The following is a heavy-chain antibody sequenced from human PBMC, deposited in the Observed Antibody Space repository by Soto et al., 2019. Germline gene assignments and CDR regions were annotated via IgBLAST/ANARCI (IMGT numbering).Heavy chain of an antibody. CDR1: GGTFSSYA. CDR3: VRDSGGTRVAFGMDV. V-gene: IGHV1-69*01. CDR2: IIPIFGTA. J-gene: IGHJ6*02. D-gene: IGHD4-17*01. Sequence: QVQLVQSGAEVKKPGSSVKVSCKASGGTFSSYAISWVRQAPGQGLEWMGGIIPIFGTANYAQKFQGRVTNTADESTRTGYIELRSLRSEDTAVYYCVRDSGGTRVAFGMDVWGQGTTVTVSS.